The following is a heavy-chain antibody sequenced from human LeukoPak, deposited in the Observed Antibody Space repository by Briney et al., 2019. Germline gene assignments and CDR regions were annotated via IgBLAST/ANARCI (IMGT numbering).Heavy chain of an antibody. J-gene: IGHJ6*02. CDR1: GYTFTSYY. V-gene: IGHV1-46*01. D-gene: IGHD5-18*01. CDR3: ASKAGVQLWLEGPLGMDV. Sequence: GASVKVSCKASGYTFTSYYMHWVRQAPGQGPEWMGIINPSGGSTSYAQKFQGRVTMTRDKSTSTVYMELSSLRSDDTAVYYCASKAGVQLWLEGPLGMDVWGQGTTVTVSS. CDR2: INPSGGST.